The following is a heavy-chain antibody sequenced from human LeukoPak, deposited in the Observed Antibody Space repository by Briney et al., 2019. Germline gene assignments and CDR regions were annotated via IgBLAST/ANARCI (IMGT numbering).Heavy chain of an antibody. D-gene: IGHD1-1*01. Sequence: GGSLRLSCAGSGFTFSSNPLSWVRQAPGKGLEWVSAINPSGGNTYYADSVRGRYTISRDNSKNTLYLQMNTLRAEDTAVYYCATTKQARRYFDYWGQGTLVTVSS. CDR2: INPSGGNT. J-gene: IGHJ4*02. CDR1: GFTFSSNP. V-gene: IGHV3-23*01. CDR3: ATTKQARRYFDY.